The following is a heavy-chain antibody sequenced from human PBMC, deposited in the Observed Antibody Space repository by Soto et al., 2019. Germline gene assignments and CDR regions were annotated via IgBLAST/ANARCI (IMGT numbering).Heavy chain of an antibody. Sequence: EVQLLESGGGLVQPGGSLRLSCAASGFTFTNYAMTWVRQAPGKGLEWVSISSGSGSGGSTNYADSVKGRFTISRDNSKNTLYLQMNSLRVEDTAVYYCAKDRDDYRNYVFDYWGLGTLVTVSS. D-gene: IGHD4-4*01. J-gene: IGHJ4*02. CDR2: SSGSGSGGST. CDR1: GFTFTNYA. V-gene: IGHV3-23*01. CDR3: AKDRDDYRNYVFDY.